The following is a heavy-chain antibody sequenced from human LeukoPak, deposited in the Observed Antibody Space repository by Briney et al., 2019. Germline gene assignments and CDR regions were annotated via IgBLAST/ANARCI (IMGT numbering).Heavy chain of an antibody. Sequence: SETLSLTCAVSGVAISRGGYAWNWIRQPPGKGLEWIAYIYHSGTTYYNPSLKRRATISVDTSKTPLPLKLSSVTGAETAVYYCVRGRYSSGWFKDKNWFDPWGQGIPVTASS. D-gene: IGHD6-19*01. CDR3: VRGRYSSGWFKDKNWFDP. CDR1: GVAISRGGYA. CDR2: IYHSGTT. V-gene: IGHV4-30-4*07. J-gene: IGHJ5*02.